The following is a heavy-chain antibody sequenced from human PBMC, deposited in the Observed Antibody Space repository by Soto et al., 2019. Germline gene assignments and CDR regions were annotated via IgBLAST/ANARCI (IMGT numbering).Heavy chain of an antibody. CDR1: GFPFSSYG. J-gene: IGHJ3*02. CDR3: ARDFSSSWDHDYAGAFDI. V-gene: IGHV3-33*01. CDR2: IWYDGSNK. D-gene: IGHD6-13*01. Sequence: QVQLVESGGGVVQPGRSLRLSCAASGFPFSSYGMHWVRQAPGKGLEWVAVIWYDGSNKYYADSVKGRFTISRDNSKNTLYLQMNSLRVEDTAVYYCARDFSSSWDHDYAGAFDIWGQGTMVTVSS.